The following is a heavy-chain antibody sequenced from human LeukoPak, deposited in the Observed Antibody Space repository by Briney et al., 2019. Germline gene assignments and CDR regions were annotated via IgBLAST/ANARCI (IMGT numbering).Heavy chain of an antibody. D-gene: IGHD2-21*01. CDR2: ISYDGSNK. J-gene: IGHJ4*02. Sequence: GRSLRLSCAASGFTFSSYGMHWVRQAPGKGLEWVAVISYDGSNKYYADSVKGRFTISRDNSKNTLYLQMNSLRAEDTAVYYCAKAGGPYRGEGYFDYWGREPWSPSPQ. V-gene: IGHV3-30*18. CDR1: GFTFSSYG. CDR3: AKAGGPYRGEGYFDY.